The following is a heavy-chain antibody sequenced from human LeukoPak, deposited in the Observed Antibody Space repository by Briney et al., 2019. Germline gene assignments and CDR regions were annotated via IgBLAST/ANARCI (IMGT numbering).Heavy chain of an antibody. CDR3: ARGMVGDYRADYYYGMDV. J-gene: IGHJ6*02. Sequence: PSETLSLTCAVYGGSFSGYYWSWIRQPPGKGLEWIGEINHSGSTNYNPSLKSRVTISVDTSKNQFSLKLSSVTAADTAVYYCARGMVGDYRADYYYGMDVWGQGATVTVS. V-gene: IGHV4-34*01. CDR2: INHSGST. D-gene: IGHD4-17*01. CDR1: GGSFSGYY.